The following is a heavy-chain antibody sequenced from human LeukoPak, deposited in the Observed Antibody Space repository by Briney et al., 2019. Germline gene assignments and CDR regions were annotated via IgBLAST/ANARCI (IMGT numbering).Heavy chain of an antibody. D-gene: IGHD3-16*01. CDR3: AREIQVGYYFDY. CDR2: IRYDGSNK. Sequence: GGSLRLSCAASGFTFSSYGMHWVRQAPGKGLEWVAFIRYDGSNKYYADSVKGRLTISRDNSKNTLYLQMNSLRAEDTAVYYCAREIQVGYYFDYWGQGTLVTVSS. V-gene: IGHV3-30*02. J-gene: IGHJ4*02. CDR1: GFTFSSYG.